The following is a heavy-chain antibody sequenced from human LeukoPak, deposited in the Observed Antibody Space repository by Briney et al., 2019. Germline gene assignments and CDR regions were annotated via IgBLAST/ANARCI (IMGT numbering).Heavy chain of an antibody. J-gene: IGHJ4*02. D-gene: IGHD3-22*01. Sequence: GRSLRLSCTASGFTLGDYAMSWVRQAPGKGLEWVGFIRSKAYGGTTEYAASVKGRFTISRDDSKSIGYLQMNSLNTEDTAVYYCTRDQLEGFYDSSGYYYTVDFWGQGTLVTVSS. V-gene: IGHV3-49*04. CDR3: TRDQLEGFYDSSGYYYTVDF. CDR1: GFTLGDYA. CDR2: IRSKAYGGTT.